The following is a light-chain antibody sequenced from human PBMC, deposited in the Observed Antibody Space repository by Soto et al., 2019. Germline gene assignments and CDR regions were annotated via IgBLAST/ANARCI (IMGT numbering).Light chain of an antibody. V-gene: IGKV1-5*01. CDR2: DAS. Sequence: QMTQSPSTLSASVGDRVTITCRASQSVSTWLAWYQQKPAKAPKILIHDASSLESGVPSRFSGSASGTEFTLIINSLQAEDFATYYCQQYNTFPYTFGQGTRLEIK. J-gene: IGKJ5*01. CDR3: QQYNTFPYT. CDR1: QSVSTW.